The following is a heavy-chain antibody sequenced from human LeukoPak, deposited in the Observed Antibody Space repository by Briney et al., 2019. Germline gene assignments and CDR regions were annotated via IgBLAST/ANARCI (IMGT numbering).Heavy chain of an antibody. CDR2: ISYDGSNK. CDR1: GFTFSSYA. J-gene: IGHJ4*02. Sequence: GGSLRLSCAASGFTFSSYAMHWVRQAPGKGLEWVAVISYDGSNKYYADSVKGRFTISRDNSKNTLYLQMNSLRAEDTAVYYCARDAPRGSTLGVYWGQGTLVTVSS. V-gene: IGHV3-30-3*01. D-gene: IGHD3-16*01. CDR3: ARDAPRGSTLGVY.